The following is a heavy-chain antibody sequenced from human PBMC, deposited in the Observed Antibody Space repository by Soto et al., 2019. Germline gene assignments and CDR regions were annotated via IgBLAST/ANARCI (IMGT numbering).Heavy chain of an antibody. Sequence: QVQLVESGGGVVQPGRSLRLSCAASGFTFSSYAMHWVRQAPGKGLEWVAVISYDGSNKYYADSVKGRFTISRDNSKNTLYLQMNSLRAEDTAVYYRARERALLDIWGQGTMVTVSS. D-gene: IGHD1-26*01. J-gene: IGHJ3*02. CDR1: GFTFSSYA. CDR3: ARERALLDI. CDR2: ISYDGSNK. V-gene: IGHV3-30-3*01.